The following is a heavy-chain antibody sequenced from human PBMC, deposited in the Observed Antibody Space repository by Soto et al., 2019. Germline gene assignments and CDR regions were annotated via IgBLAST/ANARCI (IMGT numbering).Heavy chain of an antibody. Sequence: QVQLVESGGGLVKPGGSLRLSCAASGFAFSDPYMSWIRQAPGKGLEWISYISSSGSTIYYADSVKGRFTISRDNAKKSLYLQMDSLTADVTAVYYCARGGASVTTPFDDWGQGTQVTVSS. V-gene: IGHV3-11*01. D-gene: IGHD4-17*01. J-gene: IGHJ4*02. CDR2: ISSSGSTI. CDR3: ARGGASVTTPFDD. CDR1: GFAFSDPY.